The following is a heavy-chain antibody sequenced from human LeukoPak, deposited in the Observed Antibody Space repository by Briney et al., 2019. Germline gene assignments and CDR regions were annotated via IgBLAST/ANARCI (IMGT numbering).Heavy chain of an antibody. CDR1: GGSISSSY. J-gene: IGHJ5*02. Sequence: PSETLSLTCTVSGGSISSSYWGWIRQHPGQGLEWIGYIYYSGSTNYILSHKSRVTISVDTSKSQFSLKLTSVTAAETAVYYCAGRSQENGMITANNWFDPWGQGTLVTVSS. CDR3: AGRSQENGMITANNWFDP. V-gene: IGHV4-59*08. D-gene: IGHD3-16*01. CDR2: IYYSGST.